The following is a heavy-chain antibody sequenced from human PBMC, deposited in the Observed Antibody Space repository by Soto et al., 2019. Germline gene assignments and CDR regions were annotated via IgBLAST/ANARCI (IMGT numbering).Heavy chain of an antibody. CDR3: ARCIAVADWAYYYYGMDV. Sequence: QVQLQESGPGLVKPSETLSLTCTVSGGSISSYYWSWIRQPPGKGLEWIGYIYYSGSTNYNPSLKSRVTISVDTSKNQFSLKLSSVTAADTAVYYCARCIAVADWAYYYYGMDVWGQGTTVTVSS. V-gene: IGHV4-59*01. CDR1: GGSISSYY. J-gene: IGHJ6*02. CDR2: IYYSGST. D-gene: IGHD6-19*01.